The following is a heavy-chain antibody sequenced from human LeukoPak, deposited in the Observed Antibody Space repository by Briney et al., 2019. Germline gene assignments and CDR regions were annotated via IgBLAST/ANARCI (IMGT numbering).Heavy chain of an antibody. D-gene: IGHD4-23*01. V-gene: IGHV3-30*02. Sequence: GGSLRLSCAASGFTFRSYGMHWVRQAPGKGLEWVAIIRYDGTNKYYADSVKGRFTISRDNSKNTLYLQMNSLRAEDTAVYYCAKEQTVTAYYYYYYYMDVWGKGTTVTVSS. CDR2: IRYDGTNK. J-gene: IGHJ6*03. CDR1: GFTFRSYG. CDR3: AKEQTVTAYYYYYYYMDV.